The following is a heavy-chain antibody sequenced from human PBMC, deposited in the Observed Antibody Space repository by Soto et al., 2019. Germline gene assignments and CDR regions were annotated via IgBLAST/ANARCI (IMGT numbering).Heavy chain of an antibody. Sequence: PSETLSLTCTVSGGSISSYYWSWIRQPPGKGLEWIGYIYYSGSTNYNPSLKSRVTISVDTSKNQFSLKLSSVTAADTAVYYCAREWNDYGDYNCFDPWGQGTLVTVSS. CDR2: IYYSGST. D-gene: IGHD4-17*01. CDR1: GGSISSYY. J-gene: IGHJ5*02. V-gene: IGHV4-59*01. CDR3: AREWNDYGDYNCFDP.